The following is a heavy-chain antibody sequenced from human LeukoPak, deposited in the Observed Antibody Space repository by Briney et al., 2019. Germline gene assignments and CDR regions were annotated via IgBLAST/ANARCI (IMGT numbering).Heavy chain of an antibody. CDR1: GFTFSSYA. D-gene: IGHD3-3*01. Sequence: GGSLRLSCEVSGFTFSSYALSWVRQAPGKGLEWVSALSGSGTSTYYADSVKGRFTISRDNSKNTLYLQMNSLRAEDTAVYYCATPYFDFWSGYYRGWGQGTLVTVSS. J-gene: IGHJ4*02. V-gene: IGHV3-23*01. CDR3: ATPYFDFWSGYYRG. CDR2: LSGSGTST.